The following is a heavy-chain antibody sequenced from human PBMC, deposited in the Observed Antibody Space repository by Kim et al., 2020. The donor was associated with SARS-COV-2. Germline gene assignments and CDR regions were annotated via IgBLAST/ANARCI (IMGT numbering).Heavy chain of an antibody. CDR2: ISGTAGRT. D-gene: IGHD1-1*01. V-gene: IGHV3-23*01. Sequence: GGSLRLSCATSGFTFSKYAMNWVRQVPGKGPEWVSAISGTAGRTYYPDSVKGRFTISRDNSKNTLYLQMNSLRAEDTAVYYCAKDRSDFGGYTLKIDAFEYWGPGTMVTVSS. CDR3: AKDRSDFGGYTLKIDAFEY. CDR1: GFTFSKYA. J-gene: IGHJ3*01.